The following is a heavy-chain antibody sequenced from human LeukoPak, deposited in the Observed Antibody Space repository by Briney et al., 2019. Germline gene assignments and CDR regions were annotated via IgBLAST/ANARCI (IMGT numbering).Heavy chain of an antibody. CDR3: AKGPRRLAATYYFHY. V-gene: IGHV3-23*01. D-gene: IGHD2-15*01. CDR2: ISGSGSNT. J-gene: IGHJ4*02. CDR1: GFTFSSYA. Sequence: PGGSLRLSCAASGFTFSSYAMSWVRQAPGKGLEWVSAISGSGSNTYYADSVKGRFTISRDNSKNTLYLQMYSLRAEDTAVYYCAKGPRRLAATYYFHYWGQGTLVTVSS.